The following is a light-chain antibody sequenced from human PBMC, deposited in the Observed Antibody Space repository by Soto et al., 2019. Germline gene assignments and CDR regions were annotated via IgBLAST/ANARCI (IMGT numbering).Light chain of an antibody. Sequence: QSVLTQPPSVSGAPGQRVTISCTGSSSHIGAGYDVHWYQQLPGTAPKLLIYGNSNRPSGVPDRFSGSKSGTSASLAITGLQAEDEADYYCQSYDSSLSGHWVFGGGTKLTVL. J-gene: IGLJ3*02. CDR3: QSYDSSLSGHWV. CDR1: SSHIGAGYD. V-gene: IGLV1-40*01. CDR2: GNS.